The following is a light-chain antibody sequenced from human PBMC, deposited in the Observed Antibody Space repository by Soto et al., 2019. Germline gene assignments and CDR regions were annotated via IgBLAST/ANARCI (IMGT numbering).Light chain of an antibody. Sequence: DIQMTQSPSTLSASVGDRVTITCRASQSISHFLAWYQHKPGKVPKLLIYDASNLRSGVPSRFSGSGSGTDFTLTISGLQPDDFTTHYCQQYTSYSRAFGQGTKVDI. J-gene: IGKJ1*01. CDR3: QQYTSYSRA. CDR1: QSISHF. V-gene: IGKV1-5*01. CDR2: DAS.